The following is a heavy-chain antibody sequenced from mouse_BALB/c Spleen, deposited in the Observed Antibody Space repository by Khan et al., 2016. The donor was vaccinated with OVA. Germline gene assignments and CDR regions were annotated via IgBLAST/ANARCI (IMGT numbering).Heavy chain of an antibody. Sequence: QVQLKESGPGLVAPSQSLSITCTVSGFSLTSNGVSWVRQPPGKGLEWLGVIWGDGSINYHSVLKSRLSISKDNSTSHVFLKLNSVQTDDTATYYCAKRRVFDFDYWGQGTTLTVSS. CDR1: GFSLTSNG. CDR2: IWGDGSI. V-gene: IGHV2-3*01. J-gene: IGHJ2*01. CDR3: AKRRVFDFDY.